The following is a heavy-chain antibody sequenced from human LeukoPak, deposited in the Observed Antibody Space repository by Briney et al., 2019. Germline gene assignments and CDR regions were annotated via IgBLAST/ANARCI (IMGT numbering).Heavy chain of an antibody. CDR1: GGTFSSYA. V-gene: IGHV1-69*05. CDR2: IIPIFGTA. J-gene: IGHJ4*02. Sequence: SVKVSCKASGGTFSSYAISWVRQAPGQGLEWMGGIIPIFGTANYAQKFQGRVTITTDESTSTAYMGLSSLRSEDTAVYYCARGVSGDIVARGDYFDYWGQGTLVTVSS. D-gene: IGHD5-12*01. CDR3: ARGVSGDIVARGDYFDY.